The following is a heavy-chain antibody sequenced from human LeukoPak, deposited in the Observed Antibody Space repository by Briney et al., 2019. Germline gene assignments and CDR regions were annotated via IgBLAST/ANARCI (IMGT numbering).Heavy chain of an antibody. D-gene: IGHD2-15*01. Sequence: PSETLSLTCTVSGGSVSSGSYYWSWIRQPPGKGLEWIGSIYYSGSTYYNPSLKSRVTISVDTSKNQFSLKLSSVTAADTAVYYCARHRGLKRWFDPWGQGTLVTVSS. V-gene: IGHV4-39*01. J-gene: IGHJ5*02. CDR2: IYYSGST. CDR1: GGSVSSGSYY. CDR3: ARHRGLKRWFDP.